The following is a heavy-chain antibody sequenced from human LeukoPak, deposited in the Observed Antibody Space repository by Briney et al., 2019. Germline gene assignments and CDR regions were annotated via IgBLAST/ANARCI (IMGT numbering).Heavy chain of an antibody. Sequence: ASAKVSCKASGYTFTSNYIHWVRQAPGQGLEWMGMIYPRDGSTSYAQKFQGRVTVTRDTSTSTVHMELSSLRSEDTAVYYCAQTCPLNGGSGSRWRYYYYGMDVWGQGTTVTVSS. D-gene: IGHD3-10*01. CDR3: AQTCPLNGGSGSRWRYYYYGMDV. J-gene: IGHJ6*02. CDR2: IYPRDGST. CDR1: GYTFTSNY. V-gene: IGHV1-46*01.